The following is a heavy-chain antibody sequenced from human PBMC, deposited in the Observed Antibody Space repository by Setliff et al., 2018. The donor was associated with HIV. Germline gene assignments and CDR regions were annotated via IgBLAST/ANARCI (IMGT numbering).Heavy chain of an antibody. D-gene: IGHD6-13*01. CDR3: ARDGNIAPGDAFDI. V-gene: IGHV1-8*03. CDR2: MNPNSGNT. Sequence: ASVKVSCKASGYTFTSYDINWVRQATGQGLEWMGWMNPNSGNTGYAQKFQGRVTITRNTSISTAYMELSRLRSDDTAVYYCARDGNIAPGDAFDIWGQGTMVTVSS. CDR1: GYTFTSYD. J-gene: IGHJ3*02.